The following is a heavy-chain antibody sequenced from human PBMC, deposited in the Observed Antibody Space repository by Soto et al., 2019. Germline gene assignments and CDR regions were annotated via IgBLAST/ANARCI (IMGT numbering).Heavy chain of an antibody. V-gene: IGHV4-34*02. J-gene: IGHJ4*02. CDR3: AREEPASRHHDY. CDR1: GGSFSDYY. CDR2: VSHSGST. D-gene: IGHD1-26*01. Sequence: QVQLQQWGAGLLKPSETLSLTCAVYGGSFSDYYCSWIRQTPEKGLEWIGEVSHSGSTTYNPSLKNRVTIAIDTSKNHFSLTLNSVTDADTAMYFCAREEPASRHHDYWGQGNLVTVSS.